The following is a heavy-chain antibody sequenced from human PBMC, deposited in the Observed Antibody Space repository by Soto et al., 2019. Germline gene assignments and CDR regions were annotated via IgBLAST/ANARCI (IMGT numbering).Heavy chain of an antibody. D-gene: IGHD3-3*01. V-gene: IGHV1-8*01. Sequence: ASVKVSCKASGYTFTIYDINWVRQATGQGLEWMGWMNPNSGNTGYAQKFQGRVTMTRNTSISTAYMELSSLRSEDTAVYYCARGLTYYDFWSGYFPSYYYYGMDVWGQGTTVTVSS. CDR2: MNPNSGNT. J-gene: IGHJ6*02. CDR1: GYTFTIYD. CDR3: ARGLTYYDFWSGYFPSYYYYGMDV.